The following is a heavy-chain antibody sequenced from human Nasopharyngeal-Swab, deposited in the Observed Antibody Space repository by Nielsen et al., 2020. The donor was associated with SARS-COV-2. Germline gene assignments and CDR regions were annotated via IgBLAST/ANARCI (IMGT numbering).Heavy chain of an antibody. D-gene: IGHD5-24*01. CDR1: GGSLSSYY. CDR3: ARMATAHPSFDY. V-gene: IGHV4-59*01. CDR2: IYYSGTT. J-gene: IGHJ4*02. Sequence: SETLSLTCTVSGGSLSSYYWSWIRQPPGQGLEWIGYIYYSGTTNYNPSLKSRVTISVDTSKNQFSLKLSSVTAADTAVYYCARMATAHPSFDYWGQGTLVTVSS.